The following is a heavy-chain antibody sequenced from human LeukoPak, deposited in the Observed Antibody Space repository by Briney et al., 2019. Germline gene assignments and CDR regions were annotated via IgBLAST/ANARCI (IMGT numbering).Heavy chain of an antibody. V-gene: IGHV3-53*01. CDR3: ASRDYYDSSGYYDAFDI. CDR2: IYSGGST. CDR1: GFTFSSYE. J-gene: IGHJ3*02. Sequence: GGSLRLSCAASGFTFSSYEMNWVRQAPGKGLEWVSVIYSGGSTYYADSVKGRFTISRDNSKNTLYLQMNSLRAEDTAVYYCASRDYYDSSGYYDAFDIWGQGTMVTVSS. D-gene: IGHD3-22*01.